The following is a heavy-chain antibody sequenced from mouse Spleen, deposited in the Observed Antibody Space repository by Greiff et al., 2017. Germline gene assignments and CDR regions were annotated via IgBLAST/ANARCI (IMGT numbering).Heavy chain of an antibody. Sequence: DVQLVESEGGLVQPGSSMKLSCTASGFTFSDYYMAWVRQVPEKGLEWVANINYDGSSTYYLDSLKSRFIISRDNAKNILYLQMSSLKSEDTATYYCARGNYEDAMDYWGQGTSVTVSS. CDR1: GFTFSDYY. CDR3: ARGNYEDAMDY. D-gene: IGHD2-1*01. J-gene: IGHJ4*01. CDR2: INYDGSST. V-gene: IGHV5-16*01.